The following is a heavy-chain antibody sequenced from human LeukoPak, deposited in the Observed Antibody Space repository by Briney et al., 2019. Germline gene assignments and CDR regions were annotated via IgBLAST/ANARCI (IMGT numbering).Heavy chain of an antibody. Sequence: SETLSLTCTVSGGSISSYYWGWIRQPPGKGLEWIGYIYYSGSTYYNPSLKSRVTISVDTSKNQFSLKLSSVTAADTAVYYCARGAIFGVVRRWGQGTLVTVSS. CDR1: GGSISSYY. CDR2: IYYSGST. D-gene: IGHD3-3*01. V-gene: IGHV4-59*08. J-gene: IGHJ4*02. CDR3: ARGAIFGVVRR.